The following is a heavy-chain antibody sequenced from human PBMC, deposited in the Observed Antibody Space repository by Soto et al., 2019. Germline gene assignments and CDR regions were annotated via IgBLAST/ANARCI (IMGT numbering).Heavy chain of an antibody. Sequence: QLQLQESGPGLVKPSETLSLTCTVSGDSVTISDYYWGWIRQPPGKWLEWIGSIHYSGSTYYNPARKSRVTIPGDTSKKHFSLKLTSVTAADAAVYYCAAHDSGGYYAEYWGQGTMVTVSA. D-gene: IGHD3-22*01. J-gene: IGHJ4*02. V-gene: IGHV4-39*01. CDR1: GDSVTISDYY. CDR2: IHYSGST. CDR3: AAHDSGGYYAEY.